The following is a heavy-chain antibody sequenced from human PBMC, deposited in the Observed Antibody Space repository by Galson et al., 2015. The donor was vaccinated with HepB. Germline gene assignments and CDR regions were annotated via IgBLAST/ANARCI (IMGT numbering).Heavy chain of an antibody. V-gene: IGHV3-30*18. Sequence: SLRLSCAASGFTFSSYGMHWVRQAPGKGLEWVAVISYDGSNKYYADSVKGRFTISRDNSKNTLYLQMNSLRAEDTAVYYCAKDIVVVPAAMSLVALRYYYGMDVWGQGTTVTVSS. CDR2: ISYDGSNK. D-gene: IGHD2-2*01. CDR3: AKDIVVVPAAMSLVALRYYYGMDV. CDR1: GFTFSSYG. J-gene: IGHJ6*02.